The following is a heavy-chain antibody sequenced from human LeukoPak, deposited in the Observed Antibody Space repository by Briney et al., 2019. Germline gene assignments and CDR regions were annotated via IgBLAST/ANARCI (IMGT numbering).Heavy chain of an antibody. CDR3: ARDQESGVQLWLEDY. V-gene: IGHV3-21*01. CDR1: GFTFSSYS. Sequence: EGPLRLSCAASGFTFSSYSMNWVRQAPGKGLEWVSSISSSSSYIYYADSVKGRFTISRDNAKKSLYLQMNSLRAEDTAVYYCARDQESGVQLWLEDYRGQGTLVPVSS. D-gene: IGHD5-18*01. J-gene: IGHJ4*02. CDR2: ISSSSSYI.